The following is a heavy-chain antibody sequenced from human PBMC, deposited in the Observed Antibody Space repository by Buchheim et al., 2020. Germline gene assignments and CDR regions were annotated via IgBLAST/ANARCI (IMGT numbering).Heavy chain of an antibody. Sequence: QVQLQQWGAGLLKPSETLSLTCAVYGGSFNGYYWSWIRQPPGKGLEWIGEINHSGNTRYKSSFKSRVTMSVDTSKSQFSLKLSSVTAADTAVYYCARRRMMQTTNRSWFDPWGQETL. D-gene: IGHD1-14*01. CDR1: GGSFNGYY. CDR2: INHSGNT. V-gene: IGHV4-34*01. CDR3: ARRRMMQTTNRSWFDP. J-gene: IGHJ5*01.